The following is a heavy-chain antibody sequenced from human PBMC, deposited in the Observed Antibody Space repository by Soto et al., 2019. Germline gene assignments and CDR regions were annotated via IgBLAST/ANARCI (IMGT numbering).Heavy chain of an antibody. CDR3: ARVRRLVVAAKDSYYGMDV. D-gene: IGHD2-15*01. CDR2: ISSSSSYI. V-gene: IGHV3-21*01. J-gene: IGHJ6*02. CDR1: GFTFSSYS. Sequence: PVGSLRLSCAASGFTFSSYSMNWVRQAPGKGLEWVSSISSSSSYIYYADSVKGRFTISRDNAKNSLYLQMNSLRAEDTAVYYCARVRRLVVAAKDSYYGMDVWGQGTTVTVSS.